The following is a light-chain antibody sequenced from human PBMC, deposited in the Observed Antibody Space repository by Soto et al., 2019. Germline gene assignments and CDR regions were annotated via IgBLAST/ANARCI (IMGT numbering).Light chain of an antibody. J-gene: IGKJ2*03. CDR2: GAS. Sequence: EIVMTQSPATLSVSPGERVTLSCRASQSVTNNLAWYQQKSGQIPRLLIYGASTRATGIPARFSGSGYGTEFTLTISSLHSEDFAVYYCLQYNNWPPYSFGQGTKLEV. CDR1: QSVTNN. V-gene: IGKV3-15*01. CDR3: LQYNNWPPYS.